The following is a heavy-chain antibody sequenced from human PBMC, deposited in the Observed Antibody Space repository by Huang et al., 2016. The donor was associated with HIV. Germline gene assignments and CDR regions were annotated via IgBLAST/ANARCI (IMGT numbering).Heavy chain of an antibody. CDR3: ASGGDSSGLFDY. CDR1: GGTFSSYA. V-gene: IGHV1-69*01. CDR2: IIPNFGTA. D-gene: IGHD3-22*01. J-gene: IGHJ4*02. Sequence: QVQLVQSGAEVKKPGSSVKVSCKASGGTFSSYAISWVRQAPGQGREGMGGIIPNFGTANYAQKFKGRVTITADEATSTAYMELSSLRSEDTAVYYCASGGDSSGLFDYWGQGTLITVSS.